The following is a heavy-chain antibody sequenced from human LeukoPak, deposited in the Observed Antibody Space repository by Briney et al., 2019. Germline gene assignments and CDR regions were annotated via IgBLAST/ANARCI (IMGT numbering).Heavy chain of an antibody. J-gene: IGHJ6*02. V-gene: IGHV4-31*03. Sequence: SETLSLTCTVSGGSISSGGYYWSWIRQHPGKGLEWIGYIYYSGSTYYNPSLKSRVTISVDTSKNQFSLKLSSVTAADTAVYYCARGFEGPPPPMYSSGWYDGYYYYGMDVWGQGTTVTVSS. D-gene: IGHD6-19*01. CDR3: ARGFEGPPPPMYSSGWYDGYYYYGMDV. CDR1: GGSISSGGYY. CDR2: IYYSGST.